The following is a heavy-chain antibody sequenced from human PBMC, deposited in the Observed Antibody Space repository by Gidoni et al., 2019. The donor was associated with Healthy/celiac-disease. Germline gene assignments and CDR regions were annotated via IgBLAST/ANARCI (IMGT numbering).Heavy chain of an antibody. D-gene: IGHD3-22*01. J-gene: IGHJ4*02. Sequence: QVQLQQWGAGLLKPSETLSLTCAVYGGSFSGSYWSWIRQPPGKGLEWIGEINHSGSTNYNPSLKSRVTISVDTSKNQFSLKLSSVTAADTAVYYCARGHPGWPRAYYYDSTAAVFDYWGQGTLVTVSS. V-gene: IGHV4-34*01. CDR2: INHSGST. CDR1: GGSFSGSY. CDR3: ARGHPGWPRAYYYDSTAAVFDY.